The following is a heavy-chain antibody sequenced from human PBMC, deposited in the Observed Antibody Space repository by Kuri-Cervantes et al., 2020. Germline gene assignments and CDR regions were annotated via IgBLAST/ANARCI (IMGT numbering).Heavy chain of an antibody. J-gene: IGHJ4*02. CDR1: GFTFNDHY. Sequence: GGSLRLSCAASGFTFNDHYMHWVRQAAGKGLEWVAVIRLDGNNIYYGDSVQGRFTISRDNSKKTLYLQMDSLRVDDTAVYYCARDPIAATGRGGSFDYWGQGTPVTVSS. D-gene: IGHD6-13*01. V-gene: IGHV3-33*08. CDR2: IRLDGNNI. CDR3: ARDPIAATGRGGSFDY.